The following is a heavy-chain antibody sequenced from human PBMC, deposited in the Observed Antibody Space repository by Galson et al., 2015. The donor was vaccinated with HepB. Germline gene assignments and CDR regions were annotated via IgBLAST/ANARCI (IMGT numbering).Heavy chain of an antibody. CDR1: GYTFTSYD. D-gene: IGHD4-11*01. CDR3: ARAHDYSNYGYYYYYMDV. Sequence: SVKVSCKASGYTFTSYDINWVRQATGQGLEWMGWMNPNSGNTGYAQKFQGRVTMTRNTSISTAYMELSSLRSEDTAVYYCARAHDYSNYGYYYYYMDVWGKGTTVTVSS. CDR2: MNPNSGNT. V-gene: IGHV1-8*01. J-gene: IGHJ6*03.